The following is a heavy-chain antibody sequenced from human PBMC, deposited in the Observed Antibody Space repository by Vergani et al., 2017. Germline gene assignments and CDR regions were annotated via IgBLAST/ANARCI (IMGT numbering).Heavy chain of an antibody. V-gene: IGHV4-39*01. J-gene: IGHJ4*02. Sequence: QLQLQESGPGLVKPSETLSLTCTVSGVSIGSNSYYWGWIRQPPGKGLEWIGTIYYTGTTYYNEAHKSRLTISVDTSKNQFSLNLTSVTAADTAVYYCARFRGPDIVGTAFDFWAQGTLVTVSS. CDR2: IYYTGTT. CDR1: GVSIGSNSYY. CDR3: ARFRGPDIVGTAFDF. D-gene: IGHD5-12*01.